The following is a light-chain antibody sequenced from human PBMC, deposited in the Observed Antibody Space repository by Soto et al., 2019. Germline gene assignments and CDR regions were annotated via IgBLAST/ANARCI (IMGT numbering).Light chain of an antibody. V-gene: IGLV2-11*01. CDR1: STDVGAYKY. Sequence: QSVLTQPRPVSGSPGQSVTMSCTGTSTDVGAYKYVSWYQQHPGKAPKLILYDVTKRPSGVPDRFSGSKSGNTASLTISALQAEDEADYYCCSYTGTYTSSVFGTGTKVTVL. J-gene: IGLJ1*01. CDR2: DVT. CDR3: CSYTGTYTSSV.